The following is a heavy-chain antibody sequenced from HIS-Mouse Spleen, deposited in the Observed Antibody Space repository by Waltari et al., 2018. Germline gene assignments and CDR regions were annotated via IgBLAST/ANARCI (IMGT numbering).Heavy chain of an antibody. CDR2: IYYSWST. V-gene: IGHV4-39*07. CDR3: AREIPYSSSWYDWYFDL. CDR1: GGSISSSSYY. J-gene: IGHJ2*01. Sequence: QLQLQESGPGLVKPSETLSLTCTVSGGSISSSSYYWGWIRQPPGKGLEWIGSIYYSWSTYYNPSLKSRVTISLDTSKNQFSLKLSSVTAADTAVYYCAREIPYSSSWYDWYFDLWGRGTLVTVSS. D-gene: IGHD6-13*01.